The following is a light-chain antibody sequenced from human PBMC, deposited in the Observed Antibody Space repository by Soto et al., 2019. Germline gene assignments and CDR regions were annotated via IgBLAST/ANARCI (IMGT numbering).Light chain of an antibody. CDR3: QQYGSSPPWP. Sequence: EIVWTQSPGTLSLSPGERATLSCRASQSGSSSYLAWYQQKPGQAPRLLIYGASSRATGIPDRFSGSGSGTDFTVTISRLEPEDFAVYYCQQYGSSPPWPFGQGTKVEIK. V-gene: IGKV3-20*01. CDR2: GAS. CDR1: QSGSSSY. J-gene: IGKJ1*01.